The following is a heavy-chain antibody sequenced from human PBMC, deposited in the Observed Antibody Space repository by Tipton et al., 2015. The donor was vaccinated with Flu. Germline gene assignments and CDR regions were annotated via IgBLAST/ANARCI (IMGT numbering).Heavy chain of an antibody. CDR2: IIPIFGTA. D-gene: IGHD3-9*01. V-gene: IGHV1-69*01. CDR1: GGTFSSYA. CDR3: ARPLRGDIQGGYYYYYMDV. Sequence: QSGPEVKKPGSSVKVSCKASGGTFSSYAISWVRQAPGQGLEWMGGIIPIFGTANYAQKFQGRVTITADESTSTAYMELSSLRSEDTAVYYCARPLRGDIQGGYYYYYMDVWGKGTTVTVSS. J-gene: IGHJ6*03.